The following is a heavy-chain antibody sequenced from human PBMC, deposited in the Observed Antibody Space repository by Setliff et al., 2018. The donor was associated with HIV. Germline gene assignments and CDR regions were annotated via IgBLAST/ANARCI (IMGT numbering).Heavy chain of an antibody. J-gene: IGHJ6*03. V-gene: IGHV4-39*01. Sequence: SETLSLTCTVYGASISNSNSYWGWIRQPPGKRLEWLGSIYYGGSTSYNPSLSSRLISVDTSKNQVSLRLSSVTAADTGVYHCARHKDPPGSRWIFYYYYMDLWGGGTTVTVSS. D-gene: IGHD6-13*01. CDR1: GASISNSNSY. CDR3: ARHKDPPGSRWIFYYYYMDL. CDR2: IYYGGST.